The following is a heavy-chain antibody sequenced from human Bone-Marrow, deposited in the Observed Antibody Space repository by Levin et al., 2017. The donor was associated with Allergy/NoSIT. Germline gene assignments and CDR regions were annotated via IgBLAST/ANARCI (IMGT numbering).Heavy chain of an antibody. CDR3: ARERAADADY. J-gene: IGHJ4*02. CDR2: INPSGGST. V-gene: IGHV1-46*01. Sequence: GESLKISCKASGYTFTSYYMHWVRQAPGQGLEWMGIINPSGGSTSYAQKFQGRVTMTRDTSTSTVYMELSSLRSEDTAVYYCARERAADADYWGQGTLVTVSS. D-gene: IGHD6-13*01. CDR1: GYTFTSYY.